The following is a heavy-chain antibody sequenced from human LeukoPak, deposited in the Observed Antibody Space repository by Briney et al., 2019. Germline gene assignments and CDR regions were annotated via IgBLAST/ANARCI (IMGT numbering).Heavy chain of an antibody. Sequence: GGSLRLSCAASGFTFSSYAMSWVRQAPGKGLEWVSAISGSDGSTYYADSVKGRFTISRDNSKNTLYLQMNSLRAEDTAVYYCAKSESPYFGYYFDYWGQGTLVTVSS. V-gene: IGHV3-23*01. CDR3: AKSESPYFGYYFDY. D-gene: IGHD3-10*01. J-gene: IGHJ4*02. CDR2: ISGSDGST. CDR1: GFTFSSYA.